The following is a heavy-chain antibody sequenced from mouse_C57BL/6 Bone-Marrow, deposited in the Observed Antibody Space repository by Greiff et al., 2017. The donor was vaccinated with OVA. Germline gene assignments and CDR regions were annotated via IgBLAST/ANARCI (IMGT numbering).Heavy chain of an antibody. Sequence: EVQLVESGGGLVKPGGSLNLSCAASGFTFSDYGMHWVRQAPEKGLEWVAYISSGSSTIYYADTVKGRFTISRDNAKNTLFLQMTSLRSEDTAMYYCARINYWYFDVWGTGTTVTVSS. CDR3: ARINYWYFDV. CDR2: ISSGSSTI. CDR1: GFTFSDYG. J-gene: IGHJ1*03. V-gene: IGHV5-17*01.